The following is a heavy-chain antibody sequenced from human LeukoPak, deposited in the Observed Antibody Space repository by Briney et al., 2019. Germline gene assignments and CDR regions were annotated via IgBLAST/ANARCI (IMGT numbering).Heavy chain of an antibody. CDR3: ARAGSGSGWYFDY. D-gene: IGHD6-19*01. CDR2: ISPYDGNT. V-gene: IGHV1-18*01. CDR1: GYDFTSVG. Sequence: ASVKVSCKASGYDFTSVGITWVRRAPGQGLEWMGWISPYDGNTRYAQKFQGRVAMTTDTSTTTAYMELRGLRFNDTAVYYCARAGSGSGWYFDYWGQGTLVTVSS. J-gene: IGHJ4*02.